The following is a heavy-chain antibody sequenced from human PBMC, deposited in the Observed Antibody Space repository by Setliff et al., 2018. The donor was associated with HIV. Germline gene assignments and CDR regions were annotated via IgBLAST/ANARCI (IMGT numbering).Heavy chain of an antibody. D-gene: IGHD3-10*01. V-gene: IGHV5-51*01. J-gene: IGHJ4*02. Sequence: PGESLKISCKGSGYSFTSYWIGWVRQMPGKGLEWMGIIYPGDSDTRYSPSFQGQVTISADKSISTAYLQWSSLKASDTAMYYCARRITMVRGGDGFDYWGQGTLVTVSS. CDR1: GYSFTSYW. CDR2: IYPGDSDT. CDR3: ARRITMVRGGDGFDY.